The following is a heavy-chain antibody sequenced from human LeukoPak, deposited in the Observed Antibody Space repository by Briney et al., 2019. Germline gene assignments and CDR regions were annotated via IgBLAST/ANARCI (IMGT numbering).Heavy chain of an antibody. Sequence: ASVKVSCKASGYTFTDYYIHWVRQAPGQGLEWMGWINPNSGGTNYVQKFQGRVTMTRDTSISTAYMELSRLRSDDTALYYCARGSGSYPYYFDYWGQGTLVTVCS. CDR3: ARGSGSYPYYFDY. CDR1: GYTFTDYY. J-gene: IGHJ4*02. CDR2: INPNSGGT. V-gene: IGHV1-2*02. D-gene: IGHD1-26*01.